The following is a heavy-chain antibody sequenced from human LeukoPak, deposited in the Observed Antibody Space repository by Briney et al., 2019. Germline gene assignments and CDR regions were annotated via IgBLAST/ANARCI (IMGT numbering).Heavy chain of an antibody. J-gene: IGHJ4*02. Sequence: GGSLRLSCAASGFTFSSYAMSWVRQAPGKGLEWVSAISGSGGSTYYAGSVKGRFTIPRDNSKNTLYLQMNSLRAEDTAVYYCAKDRTSGYYYSGDYWGQGTLVTVSS. CDR2: ISGSGGST. D-gene: IGHD3-22*01. CDR3: AKDRTSGYYYSGDY. V-gene: IGHV3-23*01. CDR1: GFTFSSYA.